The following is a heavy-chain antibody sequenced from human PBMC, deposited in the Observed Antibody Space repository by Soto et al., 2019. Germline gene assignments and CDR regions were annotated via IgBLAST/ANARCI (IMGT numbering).Heavy chain of an antibody. CDR3: ARSERFLEWSPEFDY. D-gene: IGHD3-3*01. Sequence: GASVNVSCKSSGYTFTSYCISWVRQAPGQGLEWMGWISAYNGNTNYAQKLQGRVTMTTDTSTTTAYMELRSLRSDDTAVYYCARSERFLEWSPEFDYWGQGALVTVSS. CDR1: GYTFTSYC. V-gene: IGHV1-18*01. CDR2: ISAYNGNT. J-gene: IGHJ4*02.